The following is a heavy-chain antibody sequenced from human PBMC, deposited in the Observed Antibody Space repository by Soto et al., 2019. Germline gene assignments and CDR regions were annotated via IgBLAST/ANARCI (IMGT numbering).Heavy chain of an antibody. V-gene: IGHV4-31*03. Sequence: QVQLKESGPGLVKPSQTLSLTCTVSGGSIRSGDYYWSWIRQHPGKGLEWIGYIYYSGSTYYNPSLKSRVIISVDTSKNQFSLKLSSVTAADTAVYYCARARGYSYGYLFDYWGQGTLVTVSS. CDR2: IYYSGST. CDR1: GGSIRSGDYY. D-gene: IGHD5-18*01. J-gene: IGHJ4*02. CDR3: ARARGYSYGYLFDY.